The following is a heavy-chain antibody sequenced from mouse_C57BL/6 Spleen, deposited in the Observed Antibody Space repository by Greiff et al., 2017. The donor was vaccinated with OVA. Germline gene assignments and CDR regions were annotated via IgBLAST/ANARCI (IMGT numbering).Heavy chain of an antibody. CDR3: ARGGSSAWFAY. D-gene: IGHD1-1*01. V-gene: IGHV1-53*01. CDR1: GYTFTSYW. Sequence: QVHVKQPGTELVKPGASVKLSCKASGYTFTSYWMHWVKQRPGQGLEWIGNINPSNGGTNYNEKFKSKATLTVDKSSSTAYMQLSSLTSEYSAVYYCARGGSSAWFAYWGQGTLVTVSA. CDR2: INPSNGGT. J-gene: IGHJ3*01.